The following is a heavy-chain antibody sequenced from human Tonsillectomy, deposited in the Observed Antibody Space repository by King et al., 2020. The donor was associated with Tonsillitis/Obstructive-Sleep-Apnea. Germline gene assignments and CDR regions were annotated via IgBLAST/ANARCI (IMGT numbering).Heavy chain of an antibody. J-gene: IGHJ3*02. V-gene: IGHV5-10-1*01. Sequence: VQLVESGAEGKEPGESLRISCKGSGYSLASYWINWVRQMPGKVLLWMGIIDPSDSYANFSPSFQGHVTFSVDKSISTAHLQWSSLRASDNAMYYCARGGIGYDFAFDIWGQGTMVTVSS. CDR3: ARGGIGYDFAFDI. CDR2: IDPSDSYA. CDR1: GYSLASYW. D-gene: IGHD5-12*01.